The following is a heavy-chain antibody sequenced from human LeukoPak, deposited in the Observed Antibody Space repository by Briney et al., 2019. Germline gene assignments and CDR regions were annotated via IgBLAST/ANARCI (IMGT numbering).Heavy chain of an antibody. Sequence: GGSLTLSCAASGFTFCSYEMNWLRQAPGKGLEWVSYISSSGSTIYYADSVKGRFAISRENAKISLYLQINSLRAEDTAVYYCARDGALTLDDWGQGTLVTVSS. CDR3: ARDGALTLDD. CDR2: ISSSGSTI. V-gene: IGHV3-48*03. CDR1: GFTFCSYE. J-gene: IGHJ4*02.